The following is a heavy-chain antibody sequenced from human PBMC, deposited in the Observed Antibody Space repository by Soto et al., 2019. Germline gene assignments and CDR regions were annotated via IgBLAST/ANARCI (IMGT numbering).Heavy chain of an antibody. CDR1: GGSLSSYS. CDR2: ISYSGNT. Sequence: SETLSLTCTVSGGSLSSYSWSWIRQPPGRGLEWIGYISYSGNTNYNPSLRSRVTISLDTSKNQFFLKMSSMTAADTAMFYCARRYSTGYYAFDIWGQGTMVTVSS. J-gene: IGHJ3*02. CDR3: ARRYSTGYYAFDI. V-gene: IGHV4-59*01. D-gene: IGHD5-18*01.